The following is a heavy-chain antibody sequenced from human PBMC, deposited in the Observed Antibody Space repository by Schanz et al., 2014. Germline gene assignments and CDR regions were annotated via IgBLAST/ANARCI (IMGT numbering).Heavy chain of an antibody. J-gene: IGHJ4*02. CDR3: ARVGGGILTSWYSLDS. CDR2: MYHSGSS. CDR1: GGSISSHF. V-gene: IGHV4-59*11. Sequence: QVQLQESGPGLVKPSETLSLTCTVSGGSISSHFWSWIRQPPGKGLEWIGYMYHSGSSNYNPSLKSRVTISVGTSKNQFSLKVASLTAADTAVYFCARVGGGILTSWYSLDSWGQGTLVTVSS. D-gene: IGHD2-8*02.